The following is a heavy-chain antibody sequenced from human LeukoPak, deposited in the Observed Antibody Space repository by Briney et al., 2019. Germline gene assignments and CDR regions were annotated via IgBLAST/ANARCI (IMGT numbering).Heavy chain of an antibody. V-gene: IGHV4-39*01. CDR2: IYYSGNT. CDR3: ARLQYCSGGSCYGGFDY. CDR1: GGPISSSSCY. J-gene: IGHJ4*02. Sequence: PSETLSLTCTVSGGPISSSSCYWGWIRQPPRNGLEWIGIIYYSGNTYYNPALRIRVAISIDTSKNQFSLRLRSVTAADTAVYYCARLQYCSGGSCYGGFDYWGQGTLVTVSS. D-gene: IGHD2-15*01.